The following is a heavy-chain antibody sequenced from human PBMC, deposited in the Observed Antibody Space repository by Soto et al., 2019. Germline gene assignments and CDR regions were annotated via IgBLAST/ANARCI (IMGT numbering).Heavy chain of an antibody. D-gene: IGHD3-22*01. V-gene: IGHV4-30-4*01. CDR1: GGSISSGDYY. CDR3: ARAPFTYYYDSSGYYLDN. Sequence: PSETLSLTCTVSGGSISSGDYYWSWIRQPPGKGLEWIGYIYYSGSTYYNPSLKSRVTISVDTSKNQFSLKLSSVTAADTAVYYCARAPFTYYYDSSGYYLDNWGHGTLVTVSS. CDR2: IYYSGST. J-gene: IGHJ4*01.